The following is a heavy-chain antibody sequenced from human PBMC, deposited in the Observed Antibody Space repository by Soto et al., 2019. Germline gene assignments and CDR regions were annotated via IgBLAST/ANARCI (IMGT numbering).Heavy chain of an antibody. CDR2: ISSSSSTI. D-gene: IGHD2-2*01. J-gene: IGHJ3*02. CDR1: GVTFSSYS. V-gene: IGHV3-48*01. Sequence: GGSLGLSCAASGVTFSSYSMNWVRQGPGKGLEWVSYISSSSSTIYYADSVKGRFTISRDSAKNSLYLQMNSLRAEDTAAYYCARGVRGGYCSSASRFDAFDIWGQGTMVTVS. CDR3: ARGVRGGYCSSASRFDAFDI.